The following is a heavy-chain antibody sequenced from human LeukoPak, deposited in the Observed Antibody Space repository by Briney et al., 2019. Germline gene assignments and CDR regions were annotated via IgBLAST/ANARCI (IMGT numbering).Heavy chain of an antibody. CDR2: VSQNGKT. Sequence: SESLSLTCTVSGDSVTNNFWNWIRQSPGKGLEWIGFVSQNGKTNSNRALTSRVNISLDTSENRLSLNLSSVTTADTAVYYCARAGTTLFGVILNFDPWGQGTLDTLSS. CDR1: GDSVTNNF. V-gene: IGHV4-59*02. CDR3: ARAGTTLFGVILNFDP. D-gene: IGHD3-10*01. J-gene: IGHJ5*02.